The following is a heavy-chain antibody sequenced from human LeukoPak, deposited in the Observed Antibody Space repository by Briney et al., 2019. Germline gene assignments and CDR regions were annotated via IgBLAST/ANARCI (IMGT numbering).Heavy chain of an antibody. CDR3: TVQGYNWNYGAFDI. CDR1: GFTFSNAW. J-gene: IGHJ3*02. CDR2: IKSKTDGGTT. Sequence: GGSLRLSCAASGFTFSNAWMSWVRQAPGKGLEWVGRIKSKTDGGTTDYAAPVKGRFTISRDDSKNTLYLQMNSLKTEDTAVYYCTVQGYNWNYGAFDIWDQGTMVTVSS. D-gene: IGHD1-7*01. V-gene: IGHV3-15*01.